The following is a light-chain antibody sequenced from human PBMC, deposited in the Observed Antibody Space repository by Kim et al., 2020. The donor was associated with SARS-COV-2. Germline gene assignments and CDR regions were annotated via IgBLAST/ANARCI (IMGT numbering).Light chain of an antibody. V-gene: IGKV3-15*01. CDR1: QSIGIY. CDR2: GAS. CDR3: QQYNDWPPGDT. Sequence: EIVMTQSPATLSVSPGERATLSCRASQSIGIYLAWYQQKPGKAPRLLIYGASTRATGVPGRFSGSGSGTEFTLTITSLQSEDFATYYCQQYNDWPPGDTFGQGPKLEI. J-gene: IGKJ2*01.